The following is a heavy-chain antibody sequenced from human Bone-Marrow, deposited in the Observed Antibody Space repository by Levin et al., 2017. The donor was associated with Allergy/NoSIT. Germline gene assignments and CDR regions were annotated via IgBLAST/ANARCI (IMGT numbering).Heavy chain of an antibody. J-gene: IGHJ6*03. V-gene: IGHV3-15*01. CDR2: IKTKSEGETK. CDR1: GFTFSDAS. CDR3: TTDPRLRFFYYHYMDV. Sequence: SCAASGFTFSDASMSWVRQGPGKGLEWVGRIKTKSEGETKEYAAPVKGRFIISRDDSKNIMYLQMNSVKTEDTAVYYCTTDPRLRFFYYHYMDVWGAGTTVTVSS. D-gene: IGHD3-3*01.